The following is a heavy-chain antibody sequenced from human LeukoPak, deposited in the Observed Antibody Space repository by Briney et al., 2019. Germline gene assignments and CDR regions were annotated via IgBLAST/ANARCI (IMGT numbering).Heavy chain of an antibody. J-gene: IGHJ4*02. CDR2: TYYRSKRYN. CDR3: ARDGSGTSYFDY. D-gene: IGHD3-10*01. Sequence: SQTLSLTCAISGDSVASNSAAWNWIRQSPSRGLEWLGRTYYRSKRYNEYAVSVKSRIIINPDTSENQFSLQMNSVTPEDTAVYYCARDGSGTSYFDYWGQGTLVTVSS. V-gene: IGHV6-1*01. CDR1: GDSVASNSAA.